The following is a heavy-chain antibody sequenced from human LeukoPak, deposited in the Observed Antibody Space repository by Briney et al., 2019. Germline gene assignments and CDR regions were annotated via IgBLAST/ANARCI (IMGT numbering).Heavy chain of an antibody. Sequence: GGSLRLSCAASGFTFSSYSMNWVRQAPGKGLEWVSSISSSSSYIYYADSVKGRFTISRDNAKNSLYLQMNSLRAEDTAVYYCARASTTVTTRGYMDVWGKGTTVTISS. CDR2: ISSSSSYI. V-gene: IGHV3-21*01. CDR1: GFTFSSYS. J-gene: IGHJ6*03. D-gene: IGHD4-17*01. CDR3: ARASTTVTTRGYMDV.